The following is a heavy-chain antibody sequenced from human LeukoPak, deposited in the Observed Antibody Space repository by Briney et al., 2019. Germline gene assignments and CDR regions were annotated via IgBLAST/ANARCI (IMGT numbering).Heavy chain of an antibody. J-gene: IGHJ2*01. CDR2: VDHIRRT. CDR3: ARLKMGAYFDL. D-gene: IGHD3-16*01. Sequence: PSETPSLTCTVFGGSFSGYYWSWIRQPPGKGLEWIGEVDHIRRTNWNSSLKSRVTISIDTSRNQFSLKLSSVTAADTAVYYCARLKMGAYFDLWGRGTLVTVSS. CDR1: GGSFSGYY. V-gene: IGHV4-34*01.